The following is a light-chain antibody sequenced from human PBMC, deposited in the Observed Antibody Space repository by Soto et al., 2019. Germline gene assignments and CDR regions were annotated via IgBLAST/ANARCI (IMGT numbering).Light chain of an antibody. V-gene: IGKV3-20*01. CDR1: QSITNNY. Sequence: EIVLTQSPGTLSLSPGEGSTLSCSSSQSITNNYLAWYQQKPGRAHRLLIYGASSRATGIPDRFSGSGSGTDFTLTISRLEPEDFAVYYCQQYGSSGYTFGQGTRLEI. CDR2: GAS. J-gene: IGKJ5*01. CDR3: QQYGSSGYT.